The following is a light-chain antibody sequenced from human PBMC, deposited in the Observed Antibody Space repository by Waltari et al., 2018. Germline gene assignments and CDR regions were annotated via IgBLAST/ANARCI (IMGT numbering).Light chain of an antibody. CDR1: SSAVGGYNY. CDR3: SAYTSSSTVV. V-gene: IGLV2-14*01. J-gene: IGLJ2*01. CDR2: EVS. Sequence: QSALTQPASVSGSPGQSITISCTGTSSAVGGYNYVSWYQQHPGKSPQLMIYEVSNRSSGGSNRFAGSKAGNTASLTISGLQAEDEADYYCSAYTSSSTVVFGGGTKLTVL.